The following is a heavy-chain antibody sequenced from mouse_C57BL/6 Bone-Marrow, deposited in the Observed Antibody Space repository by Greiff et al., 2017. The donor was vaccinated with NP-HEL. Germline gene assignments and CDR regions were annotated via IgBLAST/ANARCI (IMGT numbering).Heavy chain of an antibody. V-gene: IGHV2-2*01. CDR3: ARKGDGYYDFDY. J-gene: IGHJ2*01. CDR1: GFSLTSYG. CDR2: IWSGGST. D-gene: IGHD2-3*01. Sequence: VKLMESGPGLVQPSQSLSITCTVSGFSLTSYGVHWVRQSPGKGLEWLGVIWSGGSTDYNAAFISRLSISKDNSKSQVFFKMNSLQADDTAIYYCARKGDGYYDFDYWGQGTTLTVSS.